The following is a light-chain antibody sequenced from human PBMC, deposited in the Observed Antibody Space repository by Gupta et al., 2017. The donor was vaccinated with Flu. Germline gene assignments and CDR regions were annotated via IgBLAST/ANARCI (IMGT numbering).Light chain of an antibody. J-gene: IGLJ2*01. V-gene: IGLV3-19*01. CDR2: AKN. Sequence: APAVSVALGQTIRITCQGDSLRNSYASWSQQKPGQAPVLVIYAKNIRPSGIPDRFSGSSSGNTASLTITGAQAEEEADYYCNSQDSTDNNQAVFGGGTKLTVL. CDR1: SLRNSY. CDR3: NSQDSTDNNQAV.